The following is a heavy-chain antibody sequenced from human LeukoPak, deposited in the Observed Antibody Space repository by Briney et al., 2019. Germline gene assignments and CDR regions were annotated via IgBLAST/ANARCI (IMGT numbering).Heavy chain of an antibody. D-gene: IGHD5-12*01. V-gene: IGHV1-2*02. CDR2: INANSGGT. CDR1: GYSLSDYY. CDR3: ARGIIRGYDFDY. J-gene: IGHJ4*02. Sequence: ASVKVSCKASGYSLSDYYVHWVRQAPGQGLEWMGWINANSGGTNYAQKFQGTVTMTWATSVNAAYMELSRLRSDDTAVYYCARGIIRGYDFDYWGQGTLVTVSS.